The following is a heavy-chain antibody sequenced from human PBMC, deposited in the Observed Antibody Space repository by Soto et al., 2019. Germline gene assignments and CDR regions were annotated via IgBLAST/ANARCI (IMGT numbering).Heavy chain of an antibody. V-gene: IGHV1-2*04. J-gene: IGHJ4*02. D-gene: IGHD2-15*01. CDR2: INPNSGDT. CDR1: GDTFIGYY. CDR3: AREGGYCSGGSCFDY. Sequence: QVQLVQSGAEVKKPGASVKVSCKTSGDTFIGYYMHWVRQAPGQGLEWMGWINPNSGDTKYAQKFQGWVTMTRDTSVSTAYMGVSRLKFDDTAVYYCAREGGYCSGGSCFDYWGQGTLVTVSS.